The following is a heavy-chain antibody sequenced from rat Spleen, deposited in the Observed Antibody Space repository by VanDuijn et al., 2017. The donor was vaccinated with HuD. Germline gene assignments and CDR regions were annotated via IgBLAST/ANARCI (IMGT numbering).Heavy chain of an antibody. V-gene: IGHV5-20*01. D-gene: IGHD1-1*01. J-gene: IGHJ2*01. CDR3: AKDGRLLLQWSFDY. CDR2: ISYDGGNT. CDR1: GFTFSSFA. Sequence: EVQLVESGGGLVQPGRSMKLSCAASGFTFSSFAMAWVRQAPTKGLEWVASISYDGGNTYYRDSVKGRFTISRDNAKSSLYLQMDSLRSEDTSTYYCAKDGRLLLQWSFDYWGQGVMVTVSS.